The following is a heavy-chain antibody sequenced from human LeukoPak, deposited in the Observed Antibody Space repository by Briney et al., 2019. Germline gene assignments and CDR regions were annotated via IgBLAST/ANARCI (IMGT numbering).Heavy chain of an antibody. V-gene: IGHV1-69*01. CDR3: ASPYDSSGYYYGY. CDR2: IIPIFGTA. J-gene: IGHJ4*02. Sequence: SVKVSCKASGGTFSSYAISWVRQAPGQGLEWMGGIIPIFGTANYVQKFQGRVTITADESASTAYMELSSLRSEDTAVYYCASPYDSSGYYYGYWGLGTLVTVSS. CDR1: GGTFSSYA. D-gene: IGHD3-22*01.